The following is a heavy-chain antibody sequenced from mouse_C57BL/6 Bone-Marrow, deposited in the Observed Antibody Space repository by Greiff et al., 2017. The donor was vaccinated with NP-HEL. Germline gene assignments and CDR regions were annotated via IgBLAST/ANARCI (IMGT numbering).Heavy chain of an antibody. V-gene: IGHV5-17*01. CDR2: LSSGSSTI. D-gene: IGHD3-2*02. J-gene: IGHJ1*03. CDR1: GFTFSDYG. Sequence: EVHLVESGGGLVKPGGSLKLSCASSGFTFSDYGMHWVRQAPEKGLEWVAYLSSGSSTIYYADTVHGRFTISRDNAKNTLFLQMTSLRSEDTAMYYGARGGQLRLRYYWYFDVWCTGTTVTVSS. CDR3: ARGGQLRLRYYWYFDV.